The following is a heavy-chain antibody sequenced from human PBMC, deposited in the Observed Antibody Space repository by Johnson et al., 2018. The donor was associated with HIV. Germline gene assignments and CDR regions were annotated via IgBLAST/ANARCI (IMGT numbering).Heavy chain of an antibody. J-gene: IGHJ3*02. D-gene: IGHD3-10*01. CDR2: SSSDESNK. V-gene: IGHV3-30*04. Sequence: QVQLMESGGGVVQPGRSLRLSCAASGFTFSSFAMHWVRQGPGKGLEWVAVSSSDESNKYYLDSVKGRFSISRDNSRKTLYLQMSSLRAEDTAMYFCAREGYYASRGTFDIWGEGTMVTVSS. CDR3: AREGYYASRGTFDI. CDR1: GFTFSSFA.